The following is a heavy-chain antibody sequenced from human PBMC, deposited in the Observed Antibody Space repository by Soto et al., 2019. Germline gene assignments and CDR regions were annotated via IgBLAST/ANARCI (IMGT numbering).Heavy chain of an antibody. V-gene: IGHV3-23*01. J-gene: IGHJ4*02. CDR3: AKDRPYTREYFHY. D-gene: IGHD2-2*02. Sequence: PGGSLRLSCGVSGFTVTSNGVSWVRQAPGKGLEWVSAISPNGQGIWYADSVKGPFTISRDISRNTVFLQMDSLRAEDTAVYYCAKDRPYTREYFHYWGQGTLVTVSS. CDR2: ISPNGQGI. CDR1: GFTVTSNG.